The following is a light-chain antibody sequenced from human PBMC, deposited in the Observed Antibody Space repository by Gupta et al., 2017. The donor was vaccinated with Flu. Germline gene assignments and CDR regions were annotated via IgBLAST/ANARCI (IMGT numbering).Light chain of an antibody. CDR1: QRGT. V-gene: IGKV3-20*01. J-gene: IGKJ3*01. CDR2: GAY. Sequence: PGTLSLSPGEAATLSCRASQRGTIAWYQQKPGQAPRLLIYGAYHRAAGIPDSFSGSGSGTDFILTISRLEPEDFALYYCQQYVTSPPGVTFGPGTKVDVK. CDR3: QQYVTSPPGVT.